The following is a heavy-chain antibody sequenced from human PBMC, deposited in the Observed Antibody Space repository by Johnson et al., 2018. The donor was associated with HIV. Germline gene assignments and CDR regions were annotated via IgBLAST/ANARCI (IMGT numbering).Heavy chain of an antibody. Sequence: EVQLVESGGGLIQPGGSLRLSCVASGYTFSHYWMSWVRQGPGKGLEWVANINQDGSETYYADSVKGRFTISRDNSKNTLYLQMNSLRAEDTAVYYCARKKDAAFDIWGQGTVVTVSS. J-gene: IGHJ3*02. CDR3: ARKKDAAFDI. CDR1: GYTFSHYW. CDR2: INQDGSET. V-gene: IGHV3-7*05.